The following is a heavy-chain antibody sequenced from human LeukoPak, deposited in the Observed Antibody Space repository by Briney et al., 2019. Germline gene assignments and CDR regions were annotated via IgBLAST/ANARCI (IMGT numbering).Heavy chain of an antibody. J-gene: IGHJ4*02. CDR2: INHSGST. CDR1: GGSISSFS. Sequence: SETLSLTCIVSGGSISSFSWSWIRQPPGKGLEWIGEINHSGSTNYNPSLKSRVTISVDTSKNQFSLKLSSVTAADTAVYYCARASVDFDYWGQGTLVTVSS. CDR3: ARASVDFDY. V-gene: IGHV4-34*01.